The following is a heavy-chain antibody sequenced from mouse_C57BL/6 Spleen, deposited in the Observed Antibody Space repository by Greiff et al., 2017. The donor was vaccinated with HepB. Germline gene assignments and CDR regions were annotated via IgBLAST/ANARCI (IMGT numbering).Heavy chain of an antibody. CDR3: ARGYDYDWYFDV. V-gene: IGHV3-3*01. CDR2: TFYSGIT. Sequence: EVQRVESGPSLVRPSQTLSLTCTVTGFSINSDCYWIWIRQFPGNKLEYIGYTFYSGITYYNPSLESRTYITRDTSKNQFSLKLSSVTTEDTATYYCARGYDYDWYFDVWGTGTTVTVSS. J-gene: IGHJ1*03. D-gene: IGHD2-4*01. CDR1: GFSINSDCY.